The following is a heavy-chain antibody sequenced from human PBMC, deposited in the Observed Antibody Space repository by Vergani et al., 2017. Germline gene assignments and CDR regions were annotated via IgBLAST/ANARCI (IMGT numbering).Heavy chain of an antibody. CDR3: TKGSVYYHDSAGHGYDPYTGFDL. J-gene: IGHJ3*01. V-gene: IGHV3-11*05. Sequence: QVQLVESGGGLVKPGGSLRLSCAASGFTFSDYYMSWIRQAPGKGLEWVSYISSSSSYIYYADSVKGRFTISRDNAKNSLFLEMNSLRFEDTAVYFCTKGSVYYHDSAGHGYDPYTGFDLWGQGTLVTVSS. CDR2: ISSSSSYI. CDR1: GFTFSDYY. D-gene: IGHD5-12*01.